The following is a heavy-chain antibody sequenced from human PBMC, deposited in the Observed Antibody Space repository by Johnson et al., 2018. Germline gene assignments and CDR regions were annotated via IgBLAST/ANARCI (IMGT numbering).Heavy chain of an antibody. V-gene: IGHV1-69*01. Sequence: ASGGTFSSYAISWVRQAPGQGLEWMGGIIPIFGTANYAQKFQGRVTITADESTSTAYMELSSLRSEDTAVYYCARDFVGATAQWAFDIWGQGTMVTVSS. D-gene: IGHD1-26*01. J-gene: IGHJ3*02. CDR3: ARDFVGATAQWAFDI. CDR2: IIPIFGTA. CDR1: GGTFSSYA.